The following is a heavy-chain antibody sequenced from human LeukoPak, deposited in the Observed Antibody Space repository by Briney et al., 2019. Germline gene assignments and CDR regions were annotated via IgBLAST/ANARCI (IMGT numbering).Heavy chain of an antibody. Sequence: GGSLRLSCAASGFTFDDYGMSWVRQAPGKGLEWVSGINWNGDSTHYADSVKGRSTISRDNAKNSLYLQMSSLRAEDTALYYCSRDHSSYCTSTSCSAFGMDVWGQGTTVTVSS. V-gene: IGHV3-20*04. CDR3: SRDHSSYCTSTSCSAFGMDV. CDR1: GFTFDDYG. J-gene: IGHJ6*02. D-gene: IGHD2-2*01. CDR2: INWNGDST.